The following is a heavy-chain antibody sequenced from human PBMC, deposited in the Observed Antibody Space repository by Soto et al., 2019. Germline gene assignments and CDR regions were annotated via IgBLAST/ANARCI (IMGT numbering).Heavy chain of an antibody. CDR2: IIPILGIA. D-gene: IGHD2-15*01. Sequence: QVQLVQSGAEVKKPGSSVKVSCKASGGTFSSYTISWVRQAPGQGLEWMGRIIPILGIANYAEKFQGRVTIPADKSTSTPSMDLSSLRSEDTAVYYCARDWAEYCSGGSCYGGGWFDPWGQGTLVTVSS. CDR1: GGTFSSYT. CDR3: ARDWAEYCSGGSCYGGGWFDP. J-gene: IGHJ5*02. V-gene: IGHV1-69*08.